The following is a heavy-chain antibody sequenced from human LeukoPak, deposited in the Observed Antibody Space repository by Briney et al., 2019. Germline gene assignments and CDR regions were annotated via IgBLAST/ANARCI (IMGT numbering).Heavy chain of an antibody. CDR1: GFTFSSYD. V-gene: IGHV3-13*01. D-gene: IGHD2-8*01. CDR3: ARGSPPNDPYYFDY. Sequence: WGSLRLSCAASGFTFSSYDMHWVRQATGKDLEWVSAIGTAGDTYYPGSVKGRFTISRENAKNSLYLQMNSLRAGDTAVYYCARGSPPNDPYYFDYWGQGTLVTVSS. J-gene: IGHJ4*02. CDR2: IGTAGDT.